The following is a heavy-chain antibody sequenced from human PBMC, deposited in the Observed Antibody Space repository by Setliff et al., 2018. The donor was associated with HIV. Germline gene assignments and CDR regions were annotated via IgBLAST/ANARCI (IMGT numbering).Heavy chain of an antibody. CDR3: ARRGWNGYKSFED. J-gene: IGHJ4*02. V-gene: IGHV4-34*01. D-gene: IGHD1-1*01. Sequence: SETLSLTCAVYGGSFSDYSWNWIRQPPGKGLEWIGEINHSGSTNCNPSLQSRVTISVDTSKKQVSLNVRSATAADTAVYYCARRGWNGYKSFEDWGQGTQVTVSS. CDR2: INHSGST. CDR1: GGSFSDYS.